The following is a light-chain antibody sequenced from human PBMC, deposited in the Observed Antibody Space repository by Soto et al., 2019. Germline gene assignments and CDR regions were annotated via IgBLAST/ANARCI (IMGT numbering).Light chain of an antibody. CDR1: SSNIGAGYD. CDR3: QSSDSGLSGSWV. V-gene: IGLV1-40*01. Sequence: QSVLTQPPSVSGAPGQRVTISCTGSSSNIGAGYDVHWYQQLPGAAPKLLISDDNSRPSGVPDRFSGSKSGTSASLAISGLQAEDDADYYCQSSDSGLSGSWVFGGGTKLTVL. CDR2: DDN. J-gene: IGLJ3*02.